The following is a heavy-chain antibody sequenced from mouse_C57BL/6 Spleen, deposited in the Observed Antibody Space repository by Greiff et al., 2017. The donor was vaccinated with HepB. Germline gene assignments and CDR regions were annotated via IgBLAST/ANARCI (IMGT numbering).Heavy chain of an antibody. CDR2: IYPGDGDT. CDR3: ARRTGTGYFDV. CDR1: GYAFSSSW. Sequence: QVQLQQSGPELVKPGASVKISCKASGYAFSSSWMNWVKQRPGKGLEWIGRIYPGDGDTNYNGKFKSKATLTADKSSSTAYMQLSSLTSEDSAVYFCARRTGTGYFDVWGTGTTVTVSS. D-gene: IGHD4-1*01. J-gene: IGHJ1*03. V-gene: IGHV1-82*01.